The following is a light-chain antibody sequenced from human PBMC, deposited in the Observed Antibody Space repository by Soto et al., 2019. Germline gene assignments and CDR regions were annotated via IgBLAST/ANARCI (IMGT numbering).Light chain of an antibody. V-gene: IGKV3D-15*01. CDR3: QQYDDWLRLT. CDR1: QAVNTR. Sequence: EIVLTQSPATLSSFPGERATLSCRASQAVNTRLAWYQHKPGQAPRLLIYLTSNRATGIPARFSGGGSGTEFNLTISSLQSEDFAVYFCQQYDDWLRLTFGGGTKVDIK. CDR2: LTS. J-gene: IGKJ4*01.